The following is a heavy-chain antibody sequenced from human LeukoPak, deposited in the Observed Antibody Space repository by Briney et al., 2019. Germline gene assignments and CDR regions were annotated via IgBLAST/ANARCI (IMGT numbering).Heavy chain of an antibody. D-gene: IGHD6-19*01. Sequence: MTSETLSLTCTVSGGSISSGSYYWSWIRQPAGKGLEWIGRIYTSGSTNYNPSLKSRVTISVDTSKNQFSLKLSSVTAADTAVYYCARDPLPGYSSGWYAIWGQGTLVTVSS. CDR3: ARDPLPGYSSGWYAI. CDR2: IYTSGST. CDR1: GGSISSGSYY. V-gene: IGHV4-61*02. J-gene: IGHJ4*02.